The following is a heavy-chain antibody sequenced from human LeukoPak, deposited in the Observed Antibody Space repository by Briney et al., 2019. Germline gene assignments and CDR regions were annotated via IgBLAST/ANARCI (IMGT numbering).Heavy chain of an antibody. V-gene: IGHV3-15*01. CDR1: GFTFSSAW. CDR3: TTGFDSTWHDGY. Sequence: GESLRLSCAASGFTFSSAWMNWFRQAPGKGLEWVGRIKSKAYYGATDYAAPVKVRFSISRDDSKNTLYLQMNSLTTEDTGAYYCTTGFDSTWHDGYWGQGTPVTVSS. J-gene: IGHJ4*02. D-gene: IGHD1-1*01. CDR2: IKSKAYYGAT.